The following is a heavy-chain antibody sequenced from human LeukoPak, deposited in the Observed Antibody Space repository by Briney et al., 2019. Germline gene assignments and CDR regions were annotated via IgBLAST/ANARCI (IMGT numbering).Heavy chain of an antibody. D-gene: IGHD3-22*01. CDR1: GFTVNRKY. CDR2: IYTGGNT. V-gene: IGHV3-66*01. J-gene: IGHJ4*02. Sequence: GGSLRLSCAASGFTVNRKYMTWVRQAPGKGLEWVSAIYTGGNTFYADSVKGRFTISRDNPNNTLYLQMNSLRAEDTAVYYCVSGGPYYYDTSGLDYWGQGTLVTVSS. CDR3: VSGGPYYYDTSGLDY.